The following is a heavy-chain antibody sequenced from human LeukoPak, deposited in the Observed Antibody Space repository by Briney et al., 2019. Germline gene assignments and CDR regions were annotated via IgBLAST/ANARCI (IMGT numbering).Heavy chain of an antibody. D-gene: IGHD3-22*01. Sequence: GGSLRLSCAASGFTFSSYAMSWVRQAPGKGLEWVSAISGSGGSTYYADSVKGRFTISRDNSKNTLYLQMNSLRAEDTAVYYCAKYHRPMYYYDSSGYHDAFDIWGQGTMVTVSS. CDR3: AKYHRPMYYYDSSGYHDAFDI. J-gene: IGHJ3*02. V-gene: IGHV3-23*01. CDR2: ISGSGGST. CDR1: GFTFSSYA.